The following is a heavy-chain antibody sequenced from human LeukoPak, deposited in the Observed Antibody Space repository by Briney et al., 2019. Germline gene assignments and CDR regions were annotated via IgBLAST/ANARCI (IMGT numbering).Heavy chain of an antibody. CDR1: GFTFSSYA. D-gene: IGHD2-15*01. V-gene: IGHV3-21*01. J-gene: IGHJ4*02. Sequence: PGGSLRLSCAASGFTFSSYAMHWVRQAPGKGLEWVSSISSSSSYIYYADSVKGRFTISRDNAKNSLYLQMNSLRAEDTAAYYCARDGGYCSGGSCEGDFDYWGQGTLVTVSS. CDR3: ARDGGYCSGGSCEGDFDY. CDR2: ISSSSSYI.